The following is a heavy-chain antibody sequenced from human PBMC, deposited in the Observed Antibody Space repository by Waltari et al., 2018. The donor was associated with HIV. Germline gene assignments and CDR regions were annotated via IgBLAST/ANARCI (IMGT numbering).Heavy chain of an antibody. CDR3: ARGPRSSSSSGYYGMDV. J-gene: IGHJ6*02. CDR2: INHSGST. CDR1: GGSFSGYY. V-gene: IGHV4-34*01. D-gene: IGHD6-6*01. Sequence: QVQLQQWGAGLLKPSETLSLTCAVYGGSFSGYYWSWIRQPTRKGLEWIGEINHSGSTNYNPSLKSRVTISVDTSKNQFSLKLSSVTAADTAVYYCARGPRSSSSSGYYGMDVWGQGTTVTVSS.